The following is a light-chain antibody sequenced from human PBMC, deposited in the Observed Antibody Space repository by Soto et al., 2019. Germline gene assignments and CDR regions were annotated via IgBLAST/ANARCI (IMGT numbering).Light chain of an antibody. J-gene: IGKJ3*01. Sequence: EIVMTQSPGTLSVSPGERANHSCRSSLSVSSSLAWYQQKPGQAPRLLIYGAITRAAGIPPRFSGSGSGTEFTLTISSLQSEDFAVYYCQQYNKWPPITFGPGTKVDI. V-gene: IGKV3-15*01. CDR2: GAI. CDR1: LSVSSS. CDR3: QQYNKWPPIT.